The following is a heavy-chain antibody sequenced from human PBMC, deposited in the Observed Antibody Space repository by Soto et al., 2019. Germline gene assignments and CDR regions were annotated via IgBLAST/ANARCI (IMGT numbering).Heavy chain of an antibody. CDR1: GGSFSGYY. V-gene: IGHV4-34*01. CDR2: INHSGST. J-gene: IGHJ1*01. D-gene: IGHD2-2*01. Sequence: SETLSLTCAVYGGSFSGYYWSWIRQPPGKGLEWIGEINHSGSTNYNPSLKSRVTISVDTSKNQFSLKLSSVTAADTAVYYCATSWEKEYFQHWGQGTLVTVSS. CDR3: ATSWEKEYFQH.